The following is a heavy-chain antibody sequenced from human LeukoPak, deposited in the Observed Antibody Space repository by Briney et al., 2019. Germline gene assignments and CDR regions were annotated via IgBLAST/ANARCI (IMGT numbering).Heavy chain of an antibody. Sequence: PGGSLRLSCAASGFIFSSYSMGWVRQAPGMGLEWVSVITGIGGNTYYADSVKGRFTISKDNSKNTVYLQMSSLRAEDTAVYYCARVGEMGEIDYWGQGTLVTVSS. CDR1: GFIFSSYS. CDR2: ITGIGGNT. CDR3: ARVGEMGEIDY. V-gene: IGHV3-23*01. J-gene: IGHJ4*02. D-gene: IGHD5-24*01.